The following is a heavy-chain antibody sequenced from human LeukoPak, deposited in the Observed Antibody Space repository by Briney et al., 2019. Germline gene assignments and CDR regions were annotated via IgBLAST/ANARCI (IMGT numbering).Heavy chain of an antibody. CDR3: AGGGGLDL. CDR2: INHNGNVN. CDR1: GFLISINH. J-gene: IGHJ6*02. D-gene: IGHD3-16*01. Sequence: GGSLRLSCEASGFLISINHMSWVRQAPGKGLEWVASINHNGNVNYYVDSVKGRFTISRDNAKNSLYLQMSNLRAEDTAVYFWAGGGGLDLWGQGATVTVSS. V-gene: IGHV3-7*03.